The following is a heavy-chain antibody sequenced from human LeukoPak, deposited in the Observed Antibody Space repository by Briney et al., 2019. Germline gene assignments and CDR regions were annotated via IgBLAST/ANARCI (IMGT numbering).Heavy chain of an antibody. CDR2: INHSGST. V-gene: IGHV4-34*01. CDR3: AKDLGYSGSYYTPHFDY. J-gene: IGHJ4*02. CDR1: GGSFSGYY. D-gene: IGHD1-26*01. Sequence: SETLSLTCAVYGGSFSGYYWSWIRQPPGKGLEWIGEINHSGSTNYNPSLKSRVTISVDTSKNQFSLKLSSVTAADTAVYYCAKDLGYSGSYYTPHFDYWGQGTLVTVSS.